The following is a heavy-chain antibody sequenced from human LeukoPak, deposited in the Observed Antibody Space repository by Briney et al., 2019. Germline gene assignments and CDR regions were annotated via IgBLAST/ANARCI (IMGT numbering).Heavy chain of an antibody. Sequence: ASVKVSCKASGYTFTGYYMHWVRQAPGQGLEWMGWINPNSGDTNYAQKFQGRVTITRDTSISTAYIELSRLRSDDTAVECRARRSSYYPASIDYWGQGTLVTVSS. D-gene: IGHD1-26*01. CDR3: ARRSSYYPASIDY. CDR2: INPNSGDT. CDR1: GYTFTGYY. J-gene: IGHJ4*02. V-gene: IGHV1-2*02.